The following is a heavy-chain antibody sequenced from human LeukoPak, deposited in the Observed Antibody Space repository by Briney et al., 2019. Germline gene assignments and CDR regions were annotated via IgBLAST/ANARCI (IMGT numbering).Heavy chain of an antibody. CDR1: GYTFTSYD. Sequence: ASVKVSCKASGYTFTSYDINWVRQATGQGLEWMGWMNPNSGNTGYAQKFQGRVTMTRNTSISTAYMELSSLRSEDTAVYYCAGGLWFGEFYYYYMDVWGKGTTVTVSS. CDR3: AGGLWFGEFYYYYMDV. CDR2: MNPNSGNT. D-gene: IGHD3-10*01. V-gene: IGHV1-8*01. J-gene: IGHJ6*03.